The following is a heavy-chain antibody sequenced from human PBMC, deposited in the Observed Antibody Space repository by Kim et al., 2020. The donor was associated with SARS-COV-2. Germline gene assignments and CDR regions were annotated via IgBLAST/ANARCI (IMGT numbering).Heavy chain of an antibody. Sequence: GESLKISCKGSGYSFTSYWISWVRQMPGKGLEWMGRIDPSDSYTNYSPSFQGHVTISADKSISTAYLQWSSLKASDTAMYYCARLRHNDYAGTGVPPGHYGMDVWGQGTTVTVSS. J-gene: IGHJ6*02. D-gene: IGHD3-16*01. CDR2: IDPSDSYT. V-gene: IGHV5-10-1*01. CDR3: ARLRHNDYAGTGVPPGHYGMDV. CDR1: GYSFTSYW.